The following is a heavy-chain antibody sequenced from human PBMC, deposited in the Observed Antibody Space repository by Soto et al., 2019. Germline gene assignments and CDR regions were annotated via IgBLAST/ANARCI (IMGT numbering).Heavy chain of an antibody. J-gene: IGHJ4*02. Sequence: QVQLQESGPGLVKPSETLSLTCTVSGGSISSYYWSWIRQPPGKGLEWIGYIYYSGSTNYNPSLTSRVTISVDTSKNQFSLKLSSVTAADTAVYYCARAPRGYSGYENDYWGQGTLVTVSS. CDR2: IYYSGST. V-gene: IGHV4-59*01. D-gene: IGHD5-12*01. CDR3: ARAPRGYSGYENDY. CDR1: GGSISSYY.